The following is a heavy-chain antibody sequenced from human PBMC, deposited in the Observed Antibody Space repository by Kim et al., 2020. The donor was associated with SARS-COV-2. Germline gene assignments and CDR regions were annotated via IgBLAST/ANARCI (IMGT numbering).Heavy chain of an antibody. J-gene: IGHJ5*02. V-gene: IGHV5-51*01. CDR1: GYIFATYW. Sequence: GESLKISCKTSGYIFATYWIGWVRHMPGKGLEWMGIIYPGNSDTRKNPDFQGQVTISADKSISTAFLQWNSLKASDTAMYYCAKYEFTNRPAAYSWSQGTLVIVAS. D-gene: IGHD6-13*01. CDR3: AKYEFTNRPAAYS. CDR2: IYPGNSDT.